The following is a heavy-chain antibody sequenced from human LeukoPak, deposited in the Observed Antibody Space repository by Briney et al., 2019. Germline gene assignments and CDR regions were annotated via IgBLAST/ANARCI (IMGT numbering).Heavy chain of an antibody. D-gene: IGHD6-6*01. Sequence: GGSLRLSCAASGFTVSSNYMSWARQAPGKGLEWVSVIYSGGSTYYADSVKGRFTISRHNSKNTLYLQMSSLRADDTAVYYCARVRYSSSLDYWGQGTLVTVSS. J-gene: IGHJ4*02. CDR3: ARVRYSSSLDY. CDR2: IYSGGST. CDR1: GFTVSSNY. V-gene: IGHV3-53*04.